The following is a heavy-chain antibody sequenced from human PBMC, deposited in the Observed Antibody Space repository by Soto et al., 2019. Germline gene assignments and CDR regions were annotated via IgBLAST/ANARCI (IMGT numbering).Heavy chain of an antibody. CDR1: GFTLSSYS. CDR3: ARGSTWGTAWFDP. D-gene: IGHD3-16*01. J-gene: IGHJ5*02. CDR2: ISSSSTI. V-gene: IGHV3-48*02. Sequence: EVQLVESGGGLVQPGVSLRLTCAASGFTLSSYSMNWVRQAPGKGLEWVSYISSSSTIYYADSVKGRFTISRDNAKSSLYLQMNSLRDEDTAVYYCARGSTWGTAWFDPWGQGTLVTVSS.